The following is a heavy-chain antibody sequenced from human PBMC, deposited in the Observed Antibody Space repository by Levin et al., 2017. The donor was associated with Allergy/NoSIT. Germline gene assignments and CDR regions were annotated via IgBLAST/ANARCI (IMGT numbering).Heavy chain of an antibody. Sequence: SCAASGFTFSSYGMHWVRQAPGKGLEWVAVISYDGSKKYYADSVKGRFTISRDNSKNTLYLQMNSLRAEDTAVYYCAKDKCSSNSCYSDYWGQGTLVTVSS. CDR3: AKDKCSSNSCYSDY. J-gene: IGHJ4*02. CDR2: ISYDGSKK. CDR1: GFTFSSYG. V-gene: IGHV3-30*18. D-gene: IGHD2-2*02.